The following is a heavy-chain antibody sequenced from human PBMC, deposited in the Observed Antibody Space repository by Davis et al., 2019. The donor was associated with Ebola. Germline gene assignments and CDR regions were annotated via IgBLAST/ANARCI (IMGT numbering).Heavy chain of an antibody. Sequence: GESLKISCAASGFTFSSYAMSWVRQAPGKGPEWVPIMNGGSGITYYADSVKGRFTISRDNSKNMLYLQMNSLRAEDTAVYFCVKDRSSSADYMDVWGNGTTVTVSS. J-gene: IGHJ6*03. D-gene: IGHD6-19*01. CDR2: MNGGSGIT. V-gene: IGHV3-23*01. CDR3: VKDRSSSADYMDV. CDR1: GFTFSSYA.